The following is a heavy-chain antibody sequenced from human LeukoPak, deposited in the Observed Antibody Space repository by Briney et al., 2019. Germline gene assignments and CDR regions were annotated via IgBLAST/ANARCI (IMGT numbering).Heavy chain of an antibody. CDR1: GFTFSSYG. J-gene: IGHJ4*02. CDR3: AKGHYYGSGSLDY. V-gene: IGHV3-23*01. CDR2: IGGRDGST. Sequence: GGSLRLSCAASGFTFSSYGMSWVRQAPRKGLEWVSAIGGRDGSTYYADSVKGRFTISRDNSKNTLYVQMNSLRAEDTAVYYCAKGHYYGSGSLDYWGQGTLVTVSS. D-gene: IGHD3-10*01.